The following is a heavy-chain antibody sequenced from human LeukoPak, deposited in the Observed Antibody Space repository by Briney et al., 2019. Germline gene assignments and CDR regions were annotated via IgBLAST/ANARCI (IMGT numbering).Heavy chain of an antibody. CDR3: AQKGGTDH. D-gene: IGHD2-15*01. CDR1: GLTFSSYA. V-gene: IGHV3-23*01. J-gene: IGHJ4*02. Sequence: GGSLRLSCAASGLTFSSYAMNWVRQAPGKGLEWVSAISGSGDNTYYADSVKGRFTISRDNAKNSLYLRMSSLRDEDTAVYYCAQKGGTDHWGQGTLVTVSS. CDR2: ISGSGDNT.